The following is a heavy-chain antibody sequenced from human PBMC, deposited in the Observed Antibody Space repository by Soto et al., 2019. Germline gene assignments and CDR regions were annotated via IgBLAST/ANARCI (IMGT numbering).Heavy chain of an antibody. D-gene: IGHD3-10*01. V-gene: IGHV3-23*01. CDR1: GFTFSSYA. CDR3: AKDGRGVIIRGWFDP. CDR2: ISGSGGST. Sequence: GGSLRLSCAASGFTFSSYAMSWVRQAPGKGLEWVSAISGSGGSTYYADSVKGRFTISRDNSKNTLYLQMNSLRAEDTAVYYCAKDGRGVIIRGWFDPWGQGTLVTVSS. J-gene: IGHJ5*02.